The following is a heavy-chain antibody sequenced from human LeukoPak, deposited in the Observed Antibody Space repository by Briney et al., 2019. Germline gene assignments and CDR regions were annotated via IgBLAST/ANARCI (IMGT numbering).Heavy chain of an antibody. Sequence: GESLKISCKGSGYTFTSYWIGWVRQMPGKGLGWMGVIYPDDSHTTYSPSFRGQVTISANKSTSTAHLQWRSLKASDTAMYYCARPRAGSNSIEEFDYWGQGTLVTVSS. CDR1: GYTFTSYW. D-gene: IGHD6-13*01. CDR3: ARPRAGSNSIEEFDY. J-gene: IGHJ4*02. CDR2: IYPDDSHT. V-gene: IGHV5-51*01.